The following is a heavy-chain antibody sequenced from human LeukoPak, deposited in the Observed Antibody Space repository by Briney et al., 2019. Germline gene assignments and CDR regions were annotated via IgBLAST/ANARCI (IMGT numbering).Heavy chain of an antibody. CDR1: GFTFNNYA. D-gene: IGHD5/OR15-5a*01. CDR3: AKSTGSGVYRPFDP. J-gene: IGHJ5*02. Sequence: GGSLRLSCAASGFTFNNYAMNWVRQAPGKGLEWVSSISGSGGSTYYADSVKGRFIISRDNSKNTLYLQMNSLRAEDTAVYYCAKSTGSGVYRPFDPWGQGTLVTVSS. CDR2: ISGSGGST. V-gene: IGHV3-23*01.